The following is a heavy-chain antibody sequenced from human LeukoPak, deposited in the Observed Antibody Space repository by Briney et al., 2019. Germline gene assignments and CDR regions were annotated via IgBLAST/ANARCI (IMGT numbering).Heavy chain of an antibody. Sequence: SETLSLTCTVSGGSINNYYWSWIRQPPGKGLEWIGYIYYSGSTKFNPSLKSRVTISIDTSKNQFSLKVNSVTAADTAVYYCAREGTSGTHLNWFDPWGQGTLVTVSS. CDR3: AREGTSGTHLNWFDP. V-gene: IGHV4-59*12. D-gene: IGHD1-1*01. J-gene: IGHJ5*02. CDR1: GGSINNYY. CDR2: IYYSGST.